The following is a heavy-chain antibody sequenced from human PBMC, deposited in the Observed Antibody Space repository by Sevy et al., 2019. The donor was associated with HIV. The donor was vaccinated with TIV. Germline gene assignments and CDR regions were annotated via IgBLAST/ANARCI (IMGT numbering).Heavy chain of an antibody. V-gene: IGHV3-30*18. D-gene: IGHD5-18*01. CDR2: ISYDGSNK. CDR3: AKEGGVDTAMAPGDY. J-gene: IGHJ4*02. CDR1: GFTFSSYG. Sequence: GGSLRLSCAASGFTFSSYGMHWVRQAPGKGLEWVAVISYDGSNKYYAYSVKGRFTISRDNSKNTLYLQMNSLRAEDTAVYYCAKEGGVDTAMAPGDYWGQGTLVTVSS.